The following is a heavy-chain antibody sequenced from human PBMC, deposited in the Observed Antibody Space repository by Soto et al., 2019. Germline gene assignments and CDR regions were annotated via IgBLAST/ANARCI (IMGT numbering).Heavy chain of an antibody. V-gene: IGHV3-23*01. CDR3: AKTNSCWNTPFDS. J-gene: IGHJ4*02. CDR2: ISGSGTTT. CDR1: GFIFSSYA. Sequence: EVQLLESGGGLVQPGGSLRLSCAASGFIFSSYALSWVRQAPGKGLEWVSAISGSGTTTYYADSVKGRFTFSRDNSKNMLYLQMNSLRVEDTGVYYCAKTNSCWNTPFDSWGQGTLVTVSS. D-gene: IGHD6-19*01.